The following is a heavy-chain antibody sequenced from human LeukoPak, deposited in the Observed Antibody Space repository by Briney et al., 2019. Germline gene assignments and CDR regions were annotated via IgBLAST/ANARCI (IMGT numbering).Heavy chain of an antibody. CDR2: INPNSGGT. Sequence: ASVKVSCKASGYTFTGYYMHWVRQAPGQGLEWMGWINPNSGGTNYAQKFQGRVTMTRDTSISTAYMELSRLRSDDTAVYYCARAPRVGYYYDSSGYPEDYWGQGTLVTVSS. V-gene: IGHV1-2*02. J-gene: IGHJ4*02. CDR3: ARAPRVGYYYDSSGYPEDY. CDR1: GYTFTGYY. D-gene: IGHD3-22*01.